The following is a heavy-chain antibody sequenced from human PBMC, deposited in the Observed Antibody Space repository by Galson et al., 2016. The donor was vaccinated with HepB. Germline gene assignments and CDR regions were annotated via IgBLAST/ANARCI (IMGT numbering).Heavy chain of an antibody. V-gene: IGHV1-69*04. J-gene: IGHJ4*02. D-gene: IGHD4-17*01. CDR3: ARSLEYGDLYFDY. CDR2: IVPFIGKA. CDR1: GDTFGSFA. Sequence: SVKVSCKASGDTFGSFAISWVRQAPGQGLEWMGRIVPFIGKANYAQKFQGRVPITAAKFTNTANMELGSLRSEDTAVYFCARSLEYGDLYFDYWGPGTLVTVSS.